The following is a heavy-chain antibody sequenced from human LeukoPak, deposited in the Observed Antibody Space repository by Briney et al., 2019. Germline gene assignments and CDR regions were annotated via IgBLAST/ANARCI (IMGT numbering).Heavy chain of an antibody. D-gene: IGHD3-10*01. CDR2: ISAYNGNT. CDR1: GYTFTGYY. CDR3: ARAGAHYYGSGSPLDY. Sequence: GASVKVSCKASGYTFTGYYMHWVRQAPGQGLEWMGWISAYNGNTNYAQKLQGRVTMTADTSTSTAYMELRSLRSDDMAVYYCARAGAHYYGSGSPLDYWGQGTLVTVSS. J-gene: IGHJ4*02. V-gene: IGHV1-18*03.